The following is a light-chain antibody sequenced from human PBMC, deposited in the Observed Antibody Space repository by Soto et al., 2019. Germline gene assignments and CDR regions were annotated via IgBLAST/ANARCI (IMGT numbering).Light chain of an antibody. J-gene: IGKJ1*01. V-gene: IGKV3-20*01. Sequence: PGERATLSCRASQSVTSNYLAWYQQKPGQAPRLLIFGASIRDTGLPDRFSGSGSGTDFTLTISRLEPEDFAVYYCHQYGVSSGTFGQGTKVEIK. CDR3: HQYGVSSGT. CDR1: QSVTSNY. CDR2: GAS.